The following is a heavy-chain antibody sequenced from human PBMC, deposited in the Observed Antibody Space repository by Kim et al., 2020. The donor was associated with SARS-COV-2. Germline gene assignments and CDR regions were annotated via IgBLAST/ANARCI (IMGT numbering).Heavy chain of an antibody. V-gene: IGHV4-59*09. CDR2: YYSGST. J-gene: IGHJ4*02. Sequence: YYSGSTTYNPSLKSRVTISVDTSKNQFSLKLSSVTAADTAVYYCARGINYWGQGTLVTVSS. CDR3: ARGINY. D-gene: IGHD1-20*01.